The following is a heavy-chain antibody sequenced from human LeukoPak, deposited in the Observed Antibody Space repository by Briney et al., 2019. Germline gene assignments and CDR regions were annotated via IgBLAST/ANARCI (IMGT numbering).Heavy chain of an antibody. CDR1: GFTFSSYS. CDR2: ISSSSSYI. V-gene: IGHV3-21*01. CDR3: AREMRIAVAGKEPDFDY. D-gene: IGHD6-19*01. Sequence: GGSLRLSCAASGFTFSSYSMNWVRQAPGKVLEWVSSISSSSSYIYYADSVKGRFTISRDNAKNSLYLQMNSLRAEDTAVYYCAREMRIAVAGKEPDFDYWGQGTLVTVSS. J-gene: IGHJ4*02.